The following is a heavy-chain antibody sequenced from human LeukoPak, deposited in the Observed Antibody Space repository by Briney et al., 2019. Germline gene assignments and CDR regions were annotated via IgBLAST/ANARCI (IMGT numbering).Heavy chain of an antibody. V-gene: IGHV1-58*02. CDR2: IVVGSGNT. J-gene: IGHJ4*02. D-gene: IGHD3-3*01. Sequence: GASVKVSCKASGFTFTSSAMQWVRQARGQRLEWIGWIVVGSGNTNYAQKFQERVTITRDMSTSTAYMELSSLRSEDTAVYYCAKEHDFWGGYHDYWGQGTLVTVSS. CDR3: AKEHDFWGGYHDY. CDR1: GFTFTSSA.